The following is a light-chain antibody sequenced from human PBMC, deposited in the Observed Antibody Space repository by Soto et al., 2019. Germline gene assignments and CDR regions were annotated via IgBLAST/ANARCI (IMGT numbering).Light chain of an antibody. V-gene: IGKV3-20*01. CDR2: GAS. J-gene: IGKJ1*01. Sequence: EIVLTQSPGTLSLSPGEGATLSCRASQSVSTNFFAWYQQKPGQAPRLLIYGASTRATGIPDRFSGSGSGTDFPLTISRLEPEDFAVYYCKQYGRTSWTFGQGTKV. CDR1: QSVSTNF. CDR3: KQYGRTSWT.